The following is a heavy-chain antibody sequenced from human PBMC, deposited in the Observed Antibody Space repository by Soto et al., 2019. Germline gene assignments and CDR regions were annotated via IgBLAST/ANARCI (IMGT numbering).Heavy chain of an antibody. J-gene: IGHJ4*02. CDR3: AKDSLSVVVTARPPGTDY. CDR1: GFTFSSYA. CDR2: ISGSGGST. D-gene: IGHD2-21*02. V-gene: IGHV3-23*01. Sequence: GGSLRLSCAASGFTFSSYAMSWVRQAPGKGLEWVSAISGSGGSTYYADSVKGRFTISRDNSKNTLYLQMNSLRAEDTAVYYCAKDSLSVVVTARPPGTDYWGQGTLVTVSS.